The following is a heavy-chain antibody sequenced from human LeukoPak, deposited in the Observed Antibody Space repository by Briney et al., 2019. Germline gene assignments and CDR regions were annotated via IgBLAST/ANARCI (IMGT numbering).Heavy chain of an antibody. CDR2: IWYDGSNK. D-gene: IGHD6-13*01. V-gene: IGHV3-33*01. J-gene: IGHJ4*02. CDR1: GFTFSSYG. CDR3: ARGTGYSSSWYGDGGSGVDY. Sequence: PGRSLRLSCAASGFTFSSYGMHWVRQAPGKGLEWVAVIWYDGSNKYYADSVKGRFTISRDNSKNTLYLQMNSLRAEDTAVYYCARGTGYSSSWYGDGGSGVDYWGQGTLVTVSS.